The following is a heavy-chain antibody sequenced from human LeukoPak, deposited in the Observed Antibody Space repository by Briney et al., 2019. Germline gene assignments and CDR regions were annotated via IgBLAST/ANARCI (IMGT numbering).Heavy chain of an antibody. CDR2: IYHSGST. D-gene: IGHD3-3*01. Sequence: PSETLSLTCAVSGGSISSGGYSWSWVRQPPGKGLEWIGYIYHSGSTYYNPSLKSRVTISVDRSKNQFSLKLSSVTAADTAVYYCAREWSAFDFWGQGTMVTVSS. J-gene: IGHJ3*01. CDR3: AREWSAFDF. CDR1: GGSISSGGYS. V-gene: IGHV4-30-2*01.